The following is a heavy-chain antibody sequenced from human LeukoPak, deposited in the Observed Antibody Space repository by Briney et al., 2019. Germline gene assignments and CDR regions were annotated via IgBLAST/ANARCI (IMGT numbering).Heavy chain of an antibody. CDR1: GFTFSSYW. Sequence: GGSLRLSCAASGFTFSSYWMSWVRQAPGKGLEWVANIKQDGSEKYYVDSVKGRFTISRDNAKNSLYLQMNSLRAEDTAVYYCARDREMDPYYDFWSGYPGFDYWGQGTLVTVSS. CDR3: ARDREMDPYYDFWSGYPGFDY. J-gene: IGHJ4*02. V-gene: IGHV3-7*01. D-gene: IGHD3-3*01. CDR2: IKQDGSEK.